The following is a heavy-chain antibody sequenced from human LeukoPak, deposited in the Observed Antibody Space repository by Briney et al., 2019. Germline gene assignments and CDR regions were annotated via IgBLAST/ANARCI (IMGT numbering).Heavy chain of an antibody. CDR2: INPNSGGT. CDR3: ARGITMVRGVIITFAWYFDL. CDR1: GYTFTGYY. D-gene: IGHD3-10*01. Sequence: ASVKVSCKASGYTFTGYYMHWVRQAPGQGLEWMGWINPNSGGTNYAQKFKGRVTTTRDTSISTAYMELSRLRSDDTAVYYCARGITMVRGVIITFAWYFDLWGRGTLVTVSS. J-gene: IGHJ2*01. V-gene: IGHV1-2*02.